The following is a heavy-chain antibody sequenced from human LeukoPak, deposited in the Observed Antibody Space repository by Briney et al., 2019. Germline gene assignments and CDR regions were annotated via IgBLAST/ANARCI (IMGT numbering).Heavy chain of an antibody. Sequence: SETLSLTCTVSGGSISSGGYYWSWIRQHPGKGLEWVGYIYYSGSTYYNPSLKSRVTISVDTSKNQFSLKLSSVTAADTAVYYCARMYYYDSSGYPAGWFDPWGQGTLVTVSS. J-gene: IGHJ5*02. V-gene: IGHV4-31*03. D-gene: IGHD3-22*01. CDR3: ARMYYYDSSGYPAGWFDP. CDR1: GGSISSGGYY. CDR2: IYYSGST.